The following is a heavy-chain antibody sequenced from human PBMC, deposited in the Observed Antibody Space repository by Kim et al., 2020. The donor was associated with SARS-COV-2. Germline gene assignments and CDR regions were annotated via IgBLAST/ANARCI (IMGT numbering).Heavy chain of an antibody. V-gene: IGHV3-33*06. J-gene: IGHJ6*02. Sequence: GGSLRLSCAASGFTFSSYGMHWVRQAPGKGLEWVAVIWYDGSNKYYADSVKGRFTISRDNSKNTLYLQMNSLRAEDTAVYYCAKDPHRGALYFDWFNPDYYYYYGMDVWGQGTTVTVSS. CDR2: IWYDGSNK. CDR3: AKDPHRGALYFDWFNPDYYYYYGMDV. D-gene: IGHD3-9*01. CDR1: GFTFSSYG.